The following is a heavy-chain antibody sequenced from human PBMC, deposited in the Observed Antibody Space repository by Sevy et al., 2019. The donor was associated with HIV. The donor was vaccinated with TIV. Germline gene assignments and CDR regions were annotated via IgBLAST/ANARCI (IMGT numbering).Heavy chain of an antibody. V-gene: IGHV3-21*01. CDR1: GFTFSTYS. CDR3: ARDRDGSGSSGGYGMDV. D-gene: IGHD3-10*01. CDR2: ISSSSTYI. J-gene: IGHJ6*02. Sequence: AGGSLRLSCVASGFTFSTYSMNWVRQAPGKGLEWVSSISSSSTYIYYADSVKGRFTISRDNAKKSLYLQMNSLRAEDTAVYYRARDRDGSGSSGGYGMDVWGQGTTVTVSS.